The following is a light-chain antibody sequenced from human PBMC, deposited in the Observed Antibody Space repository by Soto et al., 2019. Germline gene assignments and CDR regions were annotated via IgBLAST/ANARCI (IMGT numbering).Light chain of an antibody. V-gene: IGKV1-5*03. Sequence: DIQMTQSPSTLSGSVGDRVTITCRASQTISSWLAWYQQKPGKAPKLLIYKASSLESGVPSRFSGSGSGTEFTLTISRLEPEDFAVYYCQQFGDSLITFGQGTRLEIK. CDR2: KAS. CDR1: QTISSW. J-gene: IGKJ5*01. CDR3: QQFGDSLIT.